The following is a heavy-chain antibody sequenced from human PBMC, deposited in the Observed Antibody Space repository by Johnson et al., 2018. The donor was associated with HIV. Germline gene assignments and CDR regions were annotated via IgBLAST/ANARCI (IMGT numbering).Heavy chain of an antibody. V-gene: IGHV3-23*04. J-gene: IGHJ3*02. D-gene: IGHD6-19*01. CDR2: ISGSGGST. CDR1: GFTFSSYA. Sequence: EVQLVESGGGLVQPGGSLRLSCAASGFTFSSYAMSWVRQAPGKGLEWVSAISGSGGSTYYADSVKGRFTISRDNAKNSLYLQMNSLRAEDTALYYCARDRQAVRGTFDIWGQGTMVTVSS. CDR3: ARDRQAVRGTFDI.